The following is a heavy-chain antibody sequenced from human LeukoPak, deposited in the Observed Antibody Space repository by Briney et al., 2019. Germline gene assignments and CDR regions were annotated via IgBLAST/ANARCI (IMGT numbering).Heavy chain of an antibody. J-gene: IGHJ4*02. CDR2: MNPNSGNT. D-gene: IGHD3-22*01. Sequence: GASVKVSCKASGYTFTGYYMHWVRQATGQGLEWMGWMNPNSGNTGYAQKFQGRVTMTRNTSISTAYMELSSLRSEDTAVYYCASLLADSSGYYNWGQGTLVTVSS. CDR3: ASLLADSSGYYN. V-gene: IGHV1-8*02. CDR1: GYTFTGYY.